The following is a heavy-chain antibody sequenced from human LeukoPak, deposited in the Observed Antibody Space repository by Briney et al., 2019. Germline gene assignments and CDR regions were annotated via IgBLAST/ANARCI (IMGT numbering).Heavy chain of an antibody. CDR1: GYTFTSYD. V-gene: IGHV1-8*01. CDR2: MNPNSGNT. D-gene: IGHD3-10*01. Sequence: GASVKASCKASGYTFTSYDINWVRQATGQGLEWMGWMNPNSGNTGYAQKFQGRVTMTTDTSTSTAYMELRSLRSDDTAVYYCARGYGSGSYYSRLDDAFDIWGQGTMVTVSS. J-gene: IGHJ3*02. CDR3: ARGYGSGSYYSRLDDAFDI.